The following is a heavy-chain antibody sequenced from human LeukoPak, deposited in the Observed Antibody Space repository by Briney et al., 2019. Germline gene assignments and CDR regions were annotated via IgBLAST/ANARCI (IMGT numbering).Heavy chain of an antibody. CDR1: GYSITNAYY. D-gene: IGHD6-13*01. V-gene: IGHV4-38-2*02. Sequence: KSSETLSLTCTVSGYSITNAYYWGWIRQPPGKGLEWIGSIYHSGNTYYTPSLKSRVTISVDTSKNQFSLKLNSVTAADTAVYYCARLATAGTYYFDYWGQGTLVTISS. J-gene: IGHJ4*02. CDR3: ARLATAGTYYFDY. CDR2: IYHSGNT.